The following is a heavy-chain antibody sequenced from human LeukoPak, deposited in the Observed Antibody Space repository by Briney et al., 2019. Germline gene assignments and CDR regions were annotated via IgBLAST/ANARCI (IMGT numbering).Heavy chain of an antibody. CDR2: INSDGSST. D-gene: IGHD3-3*01. CDR1: GFTFSSYW. J-gene: IGHJ6*02. CDR3: ARGRLRFLEWLTYYYYGMDV. V-gene: IGHV3-74*01. Sequence: GSLRLSCAASGFTFSSYWMHWVRQAPGKGLVWVSRINSDGSSTSYADSVKGRFTISRDNAKNTLYLQMNSLRAEDTAVYYCARGRLRFLEWLTYYYYGMDVWGQGTTVTVSS.